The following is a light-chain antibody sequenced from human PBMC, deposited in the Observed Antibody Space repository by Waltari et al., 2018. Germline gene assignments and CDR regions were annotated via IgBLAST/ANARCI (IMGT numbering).Light chain of an antibody. CDR1: ISDIGAYNH. CDR2: DVS. V-gene: IGLV2-14*03. CDR3: SSFTTSSSWM. Sequence: QSALTQPASVSGSPGQSITISCTGTISDIGAYNHVSWYQQYPGQAPKLLIFDVSDRPPGVFDRFSGSKSGNTASLTISGLQAEDEADYYCSSFTTSSSWMFGGGTKLTVL. J-gene: IGLJ3*02.